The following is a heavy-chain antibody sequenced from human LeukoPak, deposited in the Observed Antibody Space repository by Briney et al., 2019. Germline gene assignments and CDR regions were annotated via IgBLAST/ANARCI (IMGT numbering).Heavy chain of an antibody. D-gene: IGHD6-19*01. J-gene: IGHJ3*02. V-gene: IGHV3-20*04. CDR2: INWNGGST. CDR3: AREGLEGQWDAFDI. Sequence: PGGSLRLSCAASGFTFDDYGMSWVRQAPGKGLEWVSGINWNGGSTGYADSVKGRFTISRDNAKNSLYLQMNSLRAEDTAVYYCAREGLEGQWDAFDIWGQGTMVTVSS. CDR1: GFTFDDYG.